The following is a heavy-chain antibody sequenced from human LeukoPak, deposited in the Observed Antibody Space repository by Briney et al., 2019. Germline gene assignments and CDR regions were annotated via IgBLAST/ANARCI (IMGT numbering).Heavy chain of an antibody. Sequence: GGSLRLSCAASGFTVSSNYMNWVRQAPGKGLEWVSGIYVDGSTYYADSVKGRFTISRDNSRNTLYLQMNSLRAEDTAVYYCPRITAYDDSWGQRTLVTVSS. V-gene: IGHV3-53*01. D-gene: IGHD1-20*01. CDR3: PRITAYDDS. J-gene: IGHJ5*01. CDR1: GFTVSSNY. CDR2: IYVDGST.